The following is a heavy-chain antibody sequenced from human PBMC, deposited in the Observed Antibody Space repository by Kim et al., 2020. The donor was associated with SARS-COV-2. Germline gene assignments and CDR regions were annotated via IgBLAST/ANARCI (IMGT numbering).Heavy chain of an antibody. Sequence: GGSLRLSCAASGFTFSSHWMSWVRQAPGKGLECVASIKQDGSEKYYVDSVKGRFTISRDNAKKSLYLQMNSLRDEDTAVYYCAPMRGLGYWGQGTLVTVSS. CDR2: IKQDGSEK. D-gene: IGHD3-22*01. CDR3: APMRGLGY. J-gene: IGHJ4*02. CDR1: GFTFSSHW. V-gene: IGHV3-7*01.